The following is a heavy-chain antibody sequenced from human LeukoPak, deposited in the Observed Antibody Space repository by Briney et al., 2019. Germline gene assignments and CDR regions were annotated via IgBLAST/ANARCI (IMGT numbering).Heavy chain of an antibody. Sequence: SEILSLACTVSGASVSSASYWSWIRQPPGKGVEWIAHIYNGVNTNYNPSLKSRVTISVDTSKNQFSLRLNSVTAADTAVYYCARSRAFNSGAFDPWGQGSLVTVSS. CDR1: GASVSSASY. V-gene: IGHV4-61*01. CDR2: IYNGVNT. CDR3: ARSRAFNSGAFDP. D-gene: IGHD1-26*01. J-gene: IGHJ5*02.